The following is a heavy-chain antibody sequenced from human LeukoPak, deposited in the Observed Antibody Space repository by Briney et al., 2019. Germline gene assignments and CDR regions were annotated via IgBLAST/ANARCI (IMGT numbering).Heavy chain of an antibody. V-gene: IGHV1-8*01. J-gene: IGHJ6*02. CDR1: GYTFTSYD. CDR2: MNPNSGNT. CDR3: ARASLFVSRFGGSKSSYYYYGMDV. Sequence: ASVKVSCKASGYTFTSYDINWVRQATGQGLEWMGWMNPNSGNTGYAQKFQGRVTITRNTSISTAYMELRSLRSEDTAVYYCARASLFVSRFGGSKSSYYYYGMDVWGQGTTVTVSS. D-gene: IGHD3-10*01.